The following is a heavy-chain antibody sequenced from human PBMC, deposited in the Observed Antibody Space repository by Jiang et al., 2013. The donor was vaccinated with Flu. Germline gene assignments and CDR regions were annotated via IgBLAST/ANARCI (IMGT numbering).Heavy chain of an antibody. J-gene: IGHJ3*02. CDR3: ARHSDSVIVGATDAFDI. CDR2: IYYSGST. D-gene: IGHD1-26*01. CDR1: GGSISSSSYY. Sequence: GSGLVKPSETLSLTCTVSGGSISSSSYYWGWIRQPPGKGLEWIGSIYYSGSTYYNPSLKSRVTISVDTSKNQFSLKLSSVTAADTAVYYCARHSDSVIVGATDAFDIWGQGTMVTVSS. V-gene: IGHV4-39*01.